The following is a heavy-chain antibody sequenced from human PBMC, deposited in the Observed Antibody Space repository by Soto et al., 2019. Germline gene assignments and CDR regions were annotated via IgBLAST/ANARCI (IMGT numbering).Heavy chain of an antibody. CDR3: ARDPVPRKADPDIAFDP. Sequence: GASVKVSCKASGYTFTSYGISWVRQAPGQGLEWMGWISAYNGNTNYAQKLQGRVTMTTDTSTSTAYMELRSLRSDDTAVYYCARDPVPRKADPDIAFDPWGQGTLVTVSS. CDR2: ISAYNGNT. V-gene: IGHV1-18*01. CDR1: GYTFTSYG. D-gene: IGHD5-12*01. J-gene: IGHJ5*02.